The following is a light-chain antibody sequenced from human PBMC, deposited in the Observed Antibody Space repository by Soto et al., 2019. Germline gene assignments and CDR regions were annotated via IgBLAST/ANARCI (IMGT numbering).Light chain of an antibody. CDR2: GDS. Sequence: SYELTQAPSVSVAPGQTASITCGGDRIGRKSVHWYQQRPGQAPVVVVYGDSDRPSGIPEGFSGSNSGNTATLTISRVEAGDEADYYCQVWHADSDRQDVIFGGGTKLTVL. V-gene: IGLV3-21*02. CDR3: QVWHADSDRQDVI. CDR1: RIGRKS. J-gene: IGLJ2*01.